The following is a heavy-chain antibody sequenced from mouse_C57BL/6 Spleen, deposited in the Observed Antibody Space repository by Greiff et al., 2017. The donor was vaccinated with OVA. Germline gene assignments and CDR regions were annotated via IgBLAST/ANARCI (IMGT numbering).Heavy chain of an antibody. D-gene: IGHD2-3*01. Sequence: QVQLQQPGAELVRPGSSVKLSCKASGYTFTSYWMHWVKQRPIQGLEWIGNIDPSDSETHYNQKFKDKATLTVDKSSSTAYMQLSSLTSEDSAVYYCARDGYACLAYWGQGTLVTVSA. CDR3: ARDGYACLAY. CDR1: GYTFTSYW. CDR2: IDPSDSET. V-gene: IGHV1-52*01. J-gene: IGHJ3*01.